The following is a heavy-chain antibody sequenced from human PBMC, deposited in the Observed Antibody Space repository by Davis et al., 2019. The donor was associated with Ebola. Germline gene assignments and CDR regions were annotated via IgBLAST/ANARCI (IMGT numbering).Heavy chain of an antibody. Sequence: AASVQVSCKASGYTFTSYAMHWLRQAPGQGLEWMGRINPNSGGTNYAQKFQGRVTMTSDTSISTVYMELSRLRSDDTAGYYCASSDSGYDRRGYYYYGMDVWGKGTTVTVSS. CDR3: ASSDSGYDRRGYYYYGMDV. D-gene: IGHD5-12*01. CDR1: GYTFTSYA. J-gene: IGHJ6*04. V-gene: IGHV1-2*06. CDR2: INPNSGGT.